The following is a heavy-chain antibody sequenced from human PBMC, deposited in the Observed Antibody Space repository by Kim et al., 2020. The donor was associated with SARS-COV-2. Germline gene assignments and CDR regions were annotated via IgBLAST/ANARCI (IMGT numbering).Heavy chain of an antibody. Sequence: GGSLRLSCAASGFTFSSYGMHWVRQAPGKGLEWVAVISYDGSNKYYADSVKGRFTISRDNSKNTLYLQMNSLRAEDTAVYYCARDHYAAAGSQGAFDIWGQGTMVTVSS. CDR3: ARDHYAAAGSQGAFDI. D-gene: IGHD6-13*01. J-gene: IGHJ3*02. CDR2: ISYDGSNK. V-gene: IGHV3-33*05. CDR1: GFTFSSYG.